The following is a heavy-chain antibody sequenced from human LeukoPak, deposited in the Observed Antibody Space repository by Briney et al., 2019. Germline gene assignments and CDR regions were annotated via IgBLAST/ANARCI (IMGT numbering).Heavy chain of an antibody. CDR2: ISGSGGST. D-gene: IGHD3-16*02. CDR1: GFSFSNFA. J-gene: IGHJ4*02. CDR3: AKDAIGQYRPYYFAH. Sequence: GGSLRLSCEVSGFSFSNFAMSWVRQAAGKGLEWVSAISGSGGSTYYAESVQGRFTISRDNSKNTPYLQMNSLRAEDTAVYYCAKDAIGQYRPYYFAHWGQGTLVPVSS. V-gene: IGHV3-23*01.